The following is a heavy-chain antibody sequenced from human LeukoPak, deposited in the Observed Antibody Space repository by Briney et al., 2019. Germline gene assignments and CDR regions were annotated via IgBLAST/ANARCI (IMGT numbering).Heavy chain of an antibody. Sequence: GASVKVSCKASGGTFSSYAISWVRQAPGQGLEWMGWISAYNANTNYAQKLQGRVTMTTDTSTSTAYMELRSLRSDDTAVYYCAREGWNYYGSGTTLTDDAFDIWGQGTMVTVSS. D-gene: IGHD3-10*01. CDR3: AREGWNYYGSGTTLTDDAFDI. V-gene: IGHV1-18*01. J-gene: IGHJ3*02. CDR2: ISAYNANT. CDR1: GGTFSSYA.